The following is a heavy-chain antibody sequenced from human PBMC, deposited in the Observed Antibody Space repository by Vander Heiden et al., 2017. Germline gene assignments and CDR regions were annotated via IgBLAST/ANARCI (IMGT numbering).Heavy chain of an antibody. D-gene: IGHD3-3*01. V-gene: IGHV3-30*18. Sequence: QVQLVESGGGAVQPGRSRRLPCAASGFTLGSYGMHWVRQAPGKGLEWVAVISYDGSNKYYADSVKGRFTISRDNSKNTLYLQMNSLRAEDTAVYYCAKERRDFWSGSFDYWGQGTLVTVSS. CDR2: ISYDGSNK. CDR1: GFTLGSYG. CDR3: AKERRDFWSGSFDY. J-gene: IGHJ4*02.